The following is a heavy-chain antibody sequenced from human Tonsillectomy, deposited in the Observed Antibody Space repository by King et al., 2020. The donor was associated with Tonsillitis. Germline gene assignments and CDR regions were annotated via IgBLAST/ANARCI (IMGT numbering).Heavy chain of an antibody. D-gene: IGHD5-18*01. CDR2: MSYSGST. J-gene: IGHJ4*02. V-gene: IGHV4-59*01. CDR3: ARVDIALATLLFVY. CDR1: GGSISNYY. Sequence: QLQESGPGLVKPSETLSLTCTVSGGSISNYYWSWIRQPPGKGLECIGYMSYSGSTNYNPSLKSRATISVDTSENQVSLKLSSVTAADTAVYFCARVDIALATLLFVYWGQGTLVTVSS.